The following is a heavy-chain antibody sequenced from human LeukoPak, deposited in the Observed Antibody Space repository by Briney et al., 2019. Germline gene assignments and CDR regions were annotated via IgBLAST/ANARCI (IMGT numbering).Heavy chain of an antibody. J-gene: IGHJ4*02. CDR1: GGTFSGYA. CDR2: LIPIFGTA. Sequence: ASVKVSCKASGGTFSGYAISWVRQAPGQGLEWMGGLIPIFGTANYAQKFQGRVTITTDESTSTAYMELSSLRSEDTAVYYCAGGDHYDSSGYWVPFDYWGPGTLVTVSS. CDR3: AGGDHYDSSGYWVPFDY. V-gene: IGHV1-69*05. D-gene: IGHD3-22*01.